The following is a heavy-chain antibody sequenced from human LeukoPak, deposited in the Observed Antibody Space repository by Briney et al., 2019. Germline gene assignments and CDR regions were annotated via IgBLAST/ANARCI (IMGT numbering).Heavy chain of an antibody. D-gene: IGHD1-26*01. CDR1: GASISSNNYY. CDR2: IYHSGST. Sequence: SETLSLTCTVSGASISSNNYYWGWIRQPPGTGLEWIGSIYHSGSTYYNPSLKSRVTISVDTSKNQFSLKLSSVTAADTAVYYCARVVGAFFDYWGQGTLVTVSS. CDR3: ARVVGAFFDY. V-gene: IGHV4-39*07. J-gene: IGHJ4*02.